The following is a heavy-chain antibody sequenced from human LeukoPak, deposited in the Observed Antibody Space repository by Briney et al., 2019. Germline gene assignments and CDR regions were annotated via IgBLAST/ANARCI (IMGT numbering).Heavy chain of an antibody. CDR3: ARDLFGTVAIITMVRGVIPLDY. Sequence: GASAKVSCKASGYTFTSYGISWVRQAPGQGLEWMGWISAYNGNTNYAQKLQGRVTMTTDTSTSTAYMELRSLRSDDTAVYYCARDLFGTVAIITMVRGVIPLDYWGQGTLVTVSS. J-gene: IGHJ4*02. CDR1: GYTFTSYG. D-gene: IGHD3-10*01. V-gene: IGHV1-18*01. CDR2: ISAYNGNT.